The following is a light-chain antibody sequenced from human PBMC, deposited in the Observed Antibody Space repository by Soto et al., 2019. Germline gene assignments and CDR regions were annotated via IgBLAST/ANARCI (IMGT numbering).Light chain of an antibody. CDR3: QQYGSSPLT. CDR1: QSVSNNY. J-gene: IGKJ4*01. V-gene: IGKV3-20*01. CDR2: GAS. Sequence: EIVLTQSPGTLSLSPGERATLSCRASQSVSNNYLAWYQQKPGQAPRLLIYGASSRATGIPDRFSGGRSGTDFTLTISRLEPEDFAVYYCQQYGSSPLTFGGGTKVEIK.